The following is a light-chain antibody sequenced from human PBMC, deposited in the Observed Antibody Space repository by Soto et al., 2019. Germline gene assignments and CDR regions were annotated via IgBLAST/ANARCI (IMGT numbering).Light chain of an antibody. Sequence: EIVMTQSPVTLSVSPGERATLSCRASQGVGSNLVWFQQKPGQAPRLLIYGASTRATGVPARFSGSGSGTEFTLTISSLQSEDFAVYYCQHYYNWPRTFGQGTKVEIK. J-gene: IGKJ1*01. CDR1: QGVGSN. CDR3: QHYYNWPRT. CDR2: GAS. V-gene: IGKV3-15*01.